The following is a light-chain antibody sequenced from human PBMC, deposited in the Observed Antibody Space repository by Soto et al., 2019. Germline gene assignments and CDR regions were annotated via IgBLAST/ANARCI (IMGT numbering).Light chain of an antibody. Sequence: EIVLTQSPATLSLSPGARAPLSCRASQSVSSYLAWYPQQPGQAPRLLIYDASNRATGIPARFSGSGSGTDFTLTISSLEPEDFAVYYCQQRSNWPPWTFGQGTKVDIK. J-gene: IGKJ1*01. V-gene: IGKV3-11*01. CDR2: DAS. CDR1: QSVSSY. CDR3: QQRSNWPPWT.